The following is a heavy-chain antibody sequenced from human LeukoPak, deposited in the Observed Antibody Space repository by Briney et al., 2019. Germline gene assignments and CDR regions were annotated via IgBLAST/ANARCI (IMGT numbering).Heavy chain of an antibody. D-gene: IGHD5-24*01. CDR3: ATARRQGYNLVDS. CDR1: GFIFSNYW. J-gene: IGHJ5*02. CDR2: IKYDGSHT. V-gene: IGHV3-74*01. Sequence: PGGSLRLSCAASGFIFSNYWMLWVRQAPGKGLVWVSRIKYDGSHTDYADSVKGRFTISGDNAKNTLFLQMNSLRAEDTAVYYCATARRQGYNLVDSWGQGTLVTVSS.